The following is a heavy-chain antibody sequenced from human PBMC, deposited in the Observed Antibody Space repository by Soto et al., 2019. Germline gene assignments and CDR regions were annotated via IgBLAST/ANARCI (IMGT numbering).Heavy chain of an antibody. D-gene: IGHD4-4*01. J-gene: IGHJ6*04. CDR2: ISYDGSNK. Sequence: VRLSCAASGFTLSSYGMHWVRKAPGKGLEWVAVISYDGSNKYYADSGKGRFTISRDHSKNTLYLQMNSLRAEDTAVYYCAKDSCNPTSGMDVWGKGTTVTVPS. V-gene: IGHV3-30*18. CDR3: AKDSCNPTSGMDV. CDR1: GFTLSSYG.